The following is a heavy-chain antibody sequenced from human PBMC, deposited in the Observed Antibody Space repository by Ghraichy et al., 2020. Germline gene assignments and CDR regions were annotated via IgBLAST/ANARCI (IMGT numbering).Heavy chain of an antibody. D-gene: IGHD2-15*01. Sequence: SETLSPTCTVSGGSISSSSYYWGWIRQPPGKGLEWIGSIYYSGSTYYNPSLKSRVTISVDTSKNQFSLKLSSVTAADTAVYYCARYCSGSSCYDNNWFDPWGQGTLVTVSS. J-gene: IGHJ5*02. CDR1: GGSISSSSYY. V-gene: IGHV4-39*01. CDR2: IYYSGST. CDR3: ARYCSGSSCYDNNWFDP.